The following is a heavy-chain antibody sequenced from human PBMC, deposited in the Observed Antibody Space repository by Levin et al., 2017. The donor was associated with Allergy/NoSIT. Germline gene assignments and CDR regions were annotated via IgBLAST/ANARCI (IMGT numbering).Heavy chain of an antibody. D-gene: IGHD2-2*01. CDR3: AREYRGTSCFFDY. J-gene: IGHJ4*02. Sequence: GGSLRLSCAASGFTFSSYAMHWVRQAPGKGLEWVAVISYDGSNKYYADSVKGRFTISRDNSKNTLYLQMNSLRAEDTAVYYCAREYRGTSCFFDYWGQGTLVTVSS. CDR1: GFTFSSYA. V-gene: IGHV3-30-3*01. CDR2: ISYDGSNK.